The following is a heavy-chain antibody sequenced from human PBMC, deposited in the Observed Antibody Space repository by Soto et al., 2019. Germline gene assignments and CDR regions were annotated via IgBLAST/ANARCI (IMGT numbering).Heavy chain of an antibody. CDR1: GGSISSSSYY. CDR3: ATLGFGQSPY. D-gene: IGHD3-10*01. J-gene: IGHJ4*02. CDR2: IYYSGST. V-gene: IGHV4-39*01. Sequence: QLQLQESGPGLVKPSETLSLTCTVSGGSISSSSYYWGWIRQPPGKGLEWIGSIYYSGSTYYNPSRTRRATISGDTSKNPFSLKLSSVTAADTAVYYGATLGFGQSPYWGRGTLVTVSS.